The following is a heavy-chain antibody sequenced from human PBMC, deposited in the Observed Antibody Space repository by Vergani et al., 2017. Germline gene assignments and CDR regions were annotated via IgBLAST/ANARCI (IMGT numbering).Heavy chain of an antibody. CDR2: IKQDGSEK. CDR1: GFTFSSYW. J-gene: IGHJ4*02. D-gene: IGHD6-13*01. Sequence: EVQLVESGGGLVQPGGSLRLSCAASGFTFSSYWMSWVRQAPGKGLEWVANIKQDGSEKYYVDSVKGRFTISRDNAKNSLYLQMNSLRAEDTALYHCARYFGSSWLFDYWGQGTLVTVSS. V-gene: IGHV3-7*03. CDR3: ARYFGSSWLFDY.